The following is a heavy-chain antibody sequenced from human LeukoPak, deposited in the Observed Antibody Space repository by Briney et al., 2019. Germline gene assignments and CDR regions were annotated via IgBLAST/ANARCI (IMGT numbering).Heavy chain of an antibody. Sequence: GSLRLSCAASGFTISSNYLSWVRQPPGKGLEWIGNILYSGTTYYNPSLKSRVTISVDTSKNQFSLKLSSVTAADTAVYYCARLDSATDDDYWGQGTLVTVSS. CDR2: ILYSGTT. V-gene: IGHV4-39*01. CDR1: GFTISSNY. J-gene: IGHJ4*02. D-gene: IGHD1-1*01. CDR3: ARLDSATDDDY.